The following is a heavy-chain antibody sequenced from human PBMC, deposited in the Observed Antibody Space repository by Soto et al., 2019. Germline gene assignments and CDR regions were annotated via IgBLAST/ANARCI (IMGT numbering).Heavy chain of an antibody. V-gene: IGHV3-23*01. J-gene: IGHJ6*02. CDR2: ITGSGYNT. Sequence: GGSLRLSCAASGFTFSSYAMSWVRQAPGKGLEWVSAITGSGYNTYYADAVKGRFTISRDNSKHTLYVQMNSLRAEDTAVYYCAKRGDIVEVLRTFVGYGMDVWGQGTTVTVSS. CDR3: AKRGDIVEVLRTFVGYGMDV. D-gene: IGHD2-2*01. CDR1: GFTFSSYA.